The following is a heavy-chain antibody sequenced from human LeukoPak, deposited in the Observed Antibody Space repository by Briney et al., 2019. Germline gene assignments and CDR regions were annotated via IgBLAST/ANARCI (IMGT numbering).Heavy chain of an antibody. V-gene: IGHV4-39*01. J-gene: IGHJ3*02. CDR1: GDSISSTNYY. Sequence: SETLSLTCTVSGDSISSTNYYWGWIRQPPGKGLEWIGSIYYSGSTYYNPSLESLVTISVDTSKNQFSLKLSSVTAADTAVYYCAGTKGITMVRGVIIGTPRGAFDIWGQGTMVTVSS. CDR2: IYYSGST. D-gene: IGHD3-10*01. CDR3: AGTKGITMVRGVIIGTPRGAFDI.